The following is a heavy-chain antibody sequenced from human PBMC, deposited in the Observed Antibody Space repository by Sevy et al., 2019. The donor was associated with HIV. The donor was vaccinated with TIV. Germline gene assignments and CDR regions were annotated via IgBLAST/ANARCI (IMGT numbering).Heavy chain of an antibody. CDR2: LYSTGST. D-gene: IGHD6-19*01. Sequence: SETLSLTCTVSGASISRYHWSWIRQPAGKGLEWIGRLYSTGSTAYNPSLKTRVSMSTDASQDQLSLKLDNVTAADTAMYYCARELRFSSSSYNWLDSWGRGIQVTVSS. CDR3: ARELRFSSSSYNWLDS. J-gene: IGHJ5*01. V-gene: IGHV4-4*07. CDR1: GASISRYH.